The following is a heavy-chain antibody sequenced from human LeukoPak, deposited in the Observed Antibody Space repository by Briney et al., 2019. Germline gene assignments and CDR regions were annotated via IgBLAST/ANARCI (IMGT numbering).Heavy chain of an antibody. D-gene: IGHD5-18*01. CDR1: GFSFDDYA. J-gene: IGHJ4*02. CDR2: ISWNSGSI. Sequence: GGSLTLSCAASGFSFDDYAMHWVRQAPGEGLEWVSGISWNSGSIGYADSVKGRFTISRDNAKNALYLQMNSRRAEDMALYYFAKAAGYSYGHIDYWGQGTLVTVSS. V-gene: IGHV3-9*03. CDR3: AKAAGYSYGHIDY.